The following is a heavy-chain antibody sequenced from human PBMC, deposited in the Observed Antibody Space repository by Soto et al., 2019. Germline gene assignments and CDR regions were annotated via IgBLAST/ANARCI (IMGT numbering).Heavy chain of an antibody. CDR2: IFAYDGKT. CDR1: GYAFGDYG. J-gene: IGHJ6*02. V-gene: IGHV1-18*01. Sequence: QVSLVQSGGEVKKPGASVKLSCKASGYAFGDYGVSWVRQAPGQGLEWMGWIFAYDGKTYYDQKFQGRITKTTDTSTNSAYMELRSLKAHDTDVYFCARGQLDAWGQGTMITFSS. CDR3: ARGQLDA.